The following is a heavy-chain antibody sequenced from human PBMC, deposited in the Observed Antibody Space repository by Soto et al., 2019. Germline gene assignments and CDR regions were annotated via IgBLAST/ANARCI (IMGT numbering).Heavy chain of an antibody. Sequence: QVQLVQSGAEVKKPGASVKVSCKASGYTFTSYGISWVRQAPGQGLEWMGWISAYNGNTNYAQKLQGRVTMTTDTSTSTADMELRSLRSEDTAVYYCARDEGYCSGGSCYEWCDPWGKGTLVTVSS. CDR2: ISAYNGNT. CDR3: ARDEGYCSGGSCYEWCDP. J-gene: IGHJ5*02. D-gene: IGHD2-15*01. V-gene: IGHV1-18*01. CDR1: GYTFTSYG.